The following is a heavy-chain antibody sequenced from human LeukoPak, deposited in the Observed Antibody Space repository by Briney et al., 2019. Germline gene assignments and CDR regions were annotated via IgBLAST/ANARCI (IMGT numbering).Heavy chain of an antibody. D-gene: IGHD4-17*01. J-gene: IGHJ5*02. CDR1: GGSISSYY. CDR2: IYYSGST. Sequence: SETLSLTCTVSGGSISSYYWSWIRQPPGKGLEWIGYIYYSGSTNYNPSLRSRVTIPVDTSKNQFSLKLSSVTAADTAVYYCARAQHDYGDHNWFDPWGQGTLVTVSS. V-gene: IGHV4-59*08. CDR3: ARAQHDYGDHNWFDP.